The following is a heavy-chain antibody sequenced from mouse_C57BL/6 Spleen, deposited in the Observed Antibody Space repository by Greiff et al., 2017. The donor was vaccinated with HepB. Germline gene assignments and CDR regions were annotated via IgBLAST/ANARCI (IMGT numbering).Heavy chain of an antibody. Sequence: EVQLQQSGPVLVKPGASVKMSCKASGYTFTDYYMNWVKQSHGKSLEWIGVINPYNGGTSYNQKFKGKATLTVDKSSSTAYMELNSLTSEDSAVYYCARSGGSRRDYDAMDYWGQGTSVTVSS. CDR2: INPYNGGT. CDR1: GYTFTDYY. J-gene: IGHJ4*01. V-gene: IGHV1-19*01. CDR3: ARSGGSRRDYDAMDY. D-gene: IGHD1-1*01.